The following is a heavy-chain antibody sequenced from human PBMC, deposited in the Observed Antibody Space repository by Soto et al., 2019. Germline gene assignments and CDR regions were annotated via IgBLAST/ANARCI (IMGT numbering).Heavy chain of an antibody. V-gene: IGHV4-4*02. D-gene: IGHD6-13*01. CDR2: IYHSGST. J-gene: IGHJ6*02. Sequence: PSETLSLTCAVSGGSISSSNWWSWVRQPPGKGLEWIGEIYHSGSTNYNPSLKSRVTISVDKSKNQFSLKLSSVTAADTAVYYCARGGIAAAGTYYYYGMDVWGQGTTVTASS. CDR3: ARGGIAAAGTYYYYGMDV. CDR1: GGSISSSNW.